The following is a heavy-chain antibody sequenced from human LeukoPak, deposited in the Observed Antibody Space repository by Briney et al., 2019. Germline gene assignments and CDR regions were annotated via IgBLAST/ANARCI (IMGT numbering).Heavy chain of an antibody. Sequence: ASVKVSCKASGYTFTSYDINWVRQAPGQGLEWTGWMNPNSGNTGYAQKFQGRVTMTRNTSISTAYMELGSLRSEDTAVRYCARGPTWNYVVPLDYWGQGALVTVSS. J-gene: IGHJ4*02. CDR2: MNPNSGNT. D-gene: IGHD1-7*01. CDR1: GYTFTSYD. CDR3: ARGPTWNYVVPLDY. V-gene: IGHV1-8*01.